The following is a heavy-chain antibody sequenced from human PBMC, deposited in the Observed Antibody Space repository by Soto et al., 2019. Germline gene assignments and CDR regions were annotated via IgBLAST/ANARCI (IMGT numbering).Heavy chain of an antibody. CDR3: ARDRRFYDSGTYDIANDAFDV. Sequence: SVKVSCKASGVTFSSYAISWVRQAPVQGLEWMGGIIPIFGTANYAQKFQGRVTITADESTSTAYMEVSRLRSDDTAVYYCARDRRFYDSGTYDIANDAFDVWGQGTMVTVSS. D-gene: IGHD3-22*01. J-gene: IGHJ3*01. CDR2: IIPIFGTA. V-gene: IGHV1-69*13. CDR1: GVTFSSYA.